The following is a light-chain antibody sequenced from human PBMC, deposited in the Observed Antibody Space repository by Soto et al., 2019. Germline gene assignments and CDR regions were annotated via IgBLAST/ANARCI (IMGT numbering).Light chain of an antibody. CDR1: SSDVGGYNY. CDR3: SSYAGSNNLGV. V-gene: IGLV2-8*01. Sequence: QSALTQPPSASGSPGQSVAISCTGTSSDVGGYNYVSWYQQHPGKAPKLIIYEVSKRPSGVPDRFSGSKSGNTASLTVSGLQAEDEADYYCSSYAGSNNLGVFGGGTKLIVL. J-gene: IGLJ2*01. CDR2: EVS.